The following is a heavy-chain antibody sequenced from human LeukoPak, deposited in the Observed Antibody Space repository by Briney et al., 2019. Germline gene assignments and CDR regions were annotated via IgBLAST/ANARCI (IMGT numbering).Heavy chain of an antibody. CDR3: ARDGERYCSSTSCYTFDY. CDR1: GFTFSNYN. J-gene: IGHJ4*02. V-gene: IGHV3-21*01. CDR2: ISSSSSYI. Sequence: NRGGSLRLSCVGSGFTFSNYNMNWVRQAPGKGLEWVSSISSSSSYIYYADSVKGRFTISRDNAKNSLYLQMNSLRAEDTAVYYCARDGERYCSSTSCYTFDYWGQGTLVTVSS. D-gene: IGHD2-2*01.